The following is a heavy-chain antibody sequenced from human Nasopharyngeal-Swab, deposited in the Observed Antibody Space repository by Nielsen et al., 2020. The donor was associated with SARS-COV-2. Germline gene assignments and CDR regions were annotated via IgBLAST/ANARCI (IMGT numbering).Heavy chain of an antibody. V-gene: IGHV3-30*02. J-gene: IGHJ6*02. D-gene: IGHD2-21*02. CDR3: AGGDEKAYYYYYGMGV. CDR1: GFTFSSYG. CDR2: IWYDGSNK. Sequence: GESLKISCAASGFTFSSYGMHWVRQAPGKGLEWVAVIWYDGSNKYYADSVKGRFTISRDNSKNTLYLQMNSLRAEDTAVYYCAGGDEKAYYYYYGMGVWGQGTTVTVSS.